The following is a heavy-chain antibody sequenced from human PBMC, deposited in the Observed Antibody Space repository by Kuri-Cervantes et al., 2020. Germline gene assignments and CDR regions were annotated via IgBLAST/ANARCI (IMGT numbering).Heavy chain of an antibody. Sequence: SLKISCAASGFTFDDYVMHWVRQAPGKGLEWVSGISWSSGRRDYADSVKGRFTISRDNAKNSLYLQMNSLRAEDTAVYYCARVSLHYYDSSGYDWYFDLWGRGTLVTVSS. CDR1: GFTFDDYV. V-gene: IGHV3-9*01. D-gene: IGHD3-22*01. CDR3: ARVSLHYYDSSGYDWYFDL. CDR2: ISWSSGRR. J-gene: IGHJ2*01.